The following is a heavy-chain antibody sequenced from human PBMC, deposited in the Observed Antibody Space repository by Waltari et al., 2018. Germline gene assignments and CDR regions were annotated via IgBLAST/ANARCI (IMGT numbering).Heavy chain of an antibody. CDR3: AREVRDIVVVPATNWFDP. CDR2: IYTSGST. J-gene: IGHJ5*02. V-gene: IGHV4-4*07. CDR1: GGSISSYY. Sequence: QVQLQESGPGLVKPSETLSLTCTVSGGSISSYYWSWIRQPAVKGLEWIGRIYTSGSTNYNPSLKSRVTMSVDTSKNQFSLKLSSVTAADTAVYYCAREVRDIVVVPATNWFDPWGQGTLVTVSS. D-gene: IGHD2-2*01.